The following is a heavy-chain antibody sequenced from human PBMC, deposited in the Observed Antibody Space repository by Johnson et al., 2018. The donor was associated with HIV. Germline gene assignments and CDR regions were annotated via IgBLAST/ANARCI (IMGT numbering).Heavy chain of an antibody. Sequence: QVQLVESGGGLVQPGGSLRLSCAASGFTFNNDWIHWVRQAPGKGLEWVAFIRYDGSNKYYADSVKGRFTISRDNSKNTLYLQMNSLRAEDTAVYYCAKSSGWGHDAFDIWGQGTMVTVSS. V-gene: IGHV3-30*02. D-gene: IGHD6-19*01. CDR3: AKSSGWGHDAFDI. CDR1: GFTFNNDW. CDR2: IRYDGSNK. J-gene: IGHJ3*02.